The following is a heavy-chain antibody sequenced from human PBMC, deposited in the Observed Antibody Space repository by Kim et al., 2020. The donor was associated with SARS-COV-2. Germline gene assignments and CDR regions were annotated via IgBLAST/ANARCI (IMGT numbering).Heavy chain of an antibody. CDR1: VFSFSTYW. J-gene: IGHJ4*02. Sequence: GGSLRLSCAASVFSFSTYWMTWVRQTPGKGLEWLAAIKVDGSVKYYADSVKGRFTISRDNAKNSLYLQMNSLRAEDTAVYYCAWEPRQLAYWGQGTLVTVS. CDR2: IKVDGSVK. CDR3: AWEPRQLAY. D-gene: IGHD6-13*01. V-gene: IGHV3-7*01.